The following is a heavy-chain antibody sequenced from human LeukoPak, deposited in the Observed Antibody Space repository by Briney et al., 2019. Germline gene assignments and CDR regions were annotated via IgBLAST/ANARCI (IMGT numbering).Heavy chain of an antibody. CDR1: GFTFSSYA. V-gene: IGHV3-23*01. J-gene: IGHJ3*02. D-gene: IGHD3-9*01. Sequence: GGSLRLSCAASGFTFSSYAMSWVRQAPGKGLEWVSAISGSGGSTYYADSVKGRFTISRDNSKNTLYLQMNSLRAEDTAVYYCAKEGELRYFDWLFAGGGAFDIWGQGTMVTVSS. CDR2: ISGSGGST. CDR3: AKEGELRYFDWLFAGGGAFDI.